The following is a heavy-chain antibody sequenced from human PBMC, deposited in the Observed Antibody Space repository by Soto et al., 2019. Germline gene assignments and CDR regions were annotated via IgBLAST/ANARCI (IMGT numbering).Heavy chain of an antibody. V-gene: IGHV3-23*01. CDR3: SKCTTDEGVHISGWCNWLDP. CDR1: GFSLSNSA. D-gene: IGHD6-19*01. CDR2: TVTTGGTA. Sequence: EVQLFESGGGLVQPGGSLRLSCAASGFSLSNSAMTWVRQAPGKGLQWLSATVTTGGTAFADSVKGRFSVSRDISKNTIYLEMNSLRVDDTAVHYCSKCTTDEGVHISGWCNWLDPWGQGSLVTVSS. J-gene: IGHJ5*02.